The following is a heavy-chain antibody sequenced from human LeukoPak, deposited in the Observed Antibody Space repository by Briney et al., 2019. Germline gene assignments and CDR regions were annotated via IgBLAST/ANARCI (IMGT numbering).Heavy chain of an antibody. J-gene: IGHJ4*02. Sequence: PSETLSLTCAVYGGAFSGYSWNWIRQPPGKGLEWIGEINHSGSTNYNPSLKSRVTISVDTSKNQFSLKLSSVTAADTAVYYCARGYGNFDYWGQGTLVTVSS. V-gene: IGHV4-34*01. D-gene: IGHD1-14*01. CDR1: GGAFSGYS. CDR3: ARGYGNFDY. CDR2: INHSGST.